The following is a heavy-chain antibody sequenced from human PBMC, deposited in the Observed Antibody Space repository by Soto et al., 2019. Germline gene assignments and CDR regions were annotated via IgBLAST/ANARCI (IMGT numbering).Heavy chain of an antibody. D-gene: IGHD3-3*01. J-gene: IGHJ4*02. Sequence: SETLSLTCSVSGVSISSGGYYWSWIRQHPGKGLEWIGYIYYSGSTYYNPSLKSRVTISVDTSKNQFSLKLSSVTAADTAVYYCARAPFAYDFWSGSSGLLDYWGQGTLVTVSS. V-gene: IGHV4-31*03. CDR3: ARAPFAYDFWSGSSGLLDY. CDR1: GVSISSGGYY. CDR2: IYYSGST.